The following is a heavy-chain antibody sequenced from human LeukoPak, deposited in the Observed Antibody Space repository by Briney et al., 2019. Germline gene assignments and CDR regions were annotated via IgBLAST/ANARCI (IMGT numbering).Heavy chain of an antibody. J-gene: IGHJ4*02. D-gene: IGHD3-10*01. V-gene: IGHV3-7*05. CDR3: ARWSYVSGTWFLDY. CDR2: INEDGTTI. CDR1: GFTFSGYW. Sequence: GGSLRLSCEASGFTFSGYWMSWVRQAPGRGLEWVADINEDGTTIYYVNSVKGRFTISRDNAKNSLSLQLNTLRAGDTAVYYCARWSYVSGTWFLDYWGQGTLVTVSS.